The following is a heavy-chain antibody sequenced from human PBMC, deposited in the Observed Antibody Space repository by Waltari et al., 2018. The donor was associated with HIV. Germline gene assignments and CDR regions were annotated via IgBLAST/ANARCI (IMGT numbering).Heavy chain of an antibody. D-gene: IGHD3-22*01. CDR2: ISGSGGST. CDR1: GCTFTNYA. Sequence: EVQLVESGGGLVQPGGSLRLSCAASGCTFTNYAMNWVRQAPGKGLGWVSAISGSGGSTYYADSVKGRFTISRDNSKNTLYLQMNSLRAEDTALYYCAKDDSTGSSGYYPFHYWGQGTLITVSS. CDR3: AKDDSTGSSGYYPFHY. J-gene: IGHJ4*02. V-gene: IGHV3-23*04.